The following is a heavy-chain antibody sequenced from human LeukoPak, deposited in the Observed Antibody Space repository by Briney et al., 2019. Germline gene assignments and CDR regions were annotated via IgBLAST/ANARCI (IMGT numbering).Heavy chain of an antibody. Sequence: GGTLRLSCAASGFTFSSYGMSWVRQAPGKGLEWVSSISSSSYIYYADSVKGRFTISRDNAKNSLYLQMNSLRAEDTAVYYCARADDYYDSSGYAYWGQGTLVTVSS. CDR3: ARADDYYDSSGYAY. V-gene: IGHV3-21*01. D-gene: IGHD3-22*01. J-gene: IGHJ4*02. CDR1: GFTFSSYG. CDR2: ISSSSYI.